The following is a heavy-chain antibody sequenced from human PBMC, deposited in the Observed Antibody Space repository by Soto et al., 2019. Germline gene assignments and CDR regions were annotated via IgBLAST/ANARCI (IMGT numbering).Heavy chain of an antibody. D-gene: IGHD6-19*01. J-gene: IGHJ4*02. CDR3: ARVFYSSGWYTYYFDY. Sequence: PGGSLRLSCAASGFTFSNYWMSWVRQAPGKGLEWVANIKQDGTETYYVDSVKGRFTISRDNAKNSLYLQMNSLRAEDTAVYYCARVFYSSGWYTYYFDYWGQGTLVTVSS. V-gene: IGHV3-7*01. CDR1: GFTFSNYW. CDR2: IKQDGTET.